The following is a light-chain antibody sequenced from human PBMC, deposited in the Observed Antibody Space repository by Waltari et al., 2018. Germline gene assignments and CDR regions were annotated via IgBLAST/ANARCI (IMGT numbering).Light chain of an antibody. J-gene: IGLJ2*01. Sequence: QSVVTQPASVSGSPGQSISISCTGTSNDIGATDYVHWYQQHPGRAPQLVIYDVSVRPSGVSIRFSGSKSGNTASLTISGLQAEDEALYYCSSYTLTNPVVFGGGTKLTVL. CDR2: DVS. V-gene: IGLV2-14*03. CDR1: SNDIGATDY. CDR3: SSYTLTNPVV.